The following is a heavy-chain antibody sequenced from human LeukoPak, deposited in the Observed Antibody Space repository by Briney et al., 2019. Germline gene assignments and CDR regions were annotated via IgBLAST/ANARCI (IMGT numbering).Heavy chain of an antibody. Sequence: SETLSLTCAVYGGSFSGYYWSWIRQPPGKGLEWVGEINHSGSTNYNPSLKSRVTISVDTSKNQFSLKLSSVTAADTAVYYCARGALVVVAATGLVWFDPWGQGTLVTVSS. CDR1: GGSFSGYY. CDR2: INHSGST. D-gene: IGHD2-15*01. V-gene: IGHV4-34*01. CDR3: ARGALVVVAATGLVWFDP. J-gene: IGHJ5*02.